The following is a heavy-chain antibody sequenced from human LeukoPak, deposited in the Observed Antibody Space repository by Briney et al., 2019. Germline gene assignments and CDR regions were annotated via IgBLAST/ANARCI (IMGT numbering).Heavy chain of an antibody. CDR1: GFTFSSYW. CDR3: ARARGDGYQWYFDL. V-gene: IGHV3-7*01. D-gene: IGHD5-24*01. J-gene: IGHJ2*01. Sequence: PGGSLRLSCAASGFTFSSYWMNWVRQAPGKGLEWVANIKQDGSEKNYVDFVKGRFTISRDNAKNSLDLQMNSLRAGDTAVYYCARARGDGYQWYFDLWGRGTLVTVSS. CDR2: IKQDGSEK.